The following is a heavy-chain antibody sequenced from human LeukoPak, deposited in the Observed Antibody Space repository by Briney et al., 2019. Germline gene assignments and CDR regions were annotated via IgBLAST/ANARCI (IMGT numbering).Heavy chain of an antibody. Sequence: ASVKVSCKASGYTFTGYYMHWVRQAPGHGLEWMGWINPNSGGTNYAQKFQGRVTMTRDTSISTAYMELSRLRSDDTAVYYCAMIGYYDILTGYPEYYFDYWGQGTLVTVSS. CDR3: AMIGYYDILTGYPEYYFDY. V-gene: IGHV1-2*02. CDR1: GYTFTGYY. J-gene: IGHJ4*02. D-gene: IGHD3-9*01. CDR2: INPNSGGT.